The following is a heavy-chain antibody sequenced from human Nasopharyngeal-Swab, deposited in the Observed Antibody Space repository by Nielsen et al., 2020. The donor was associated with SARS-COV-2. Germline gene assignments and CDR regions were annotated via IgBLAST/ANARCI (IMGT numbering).Heavy chain of an antibody. J-gene: IGHJ6*03. V-gene: IGHV4-34*01. Sequence: SETPSLTCAVYAGSFSGYYWCWIRQSPGKGLEWVGEINHGGGTNYNPSLKSRVTISIDTSKNQFSLKLTSVAAADTAVYYCARVVRELDLKYYFHYHYMDVWGKGTTVTVSS. CDR3: ARVVRELDLKYYFHYHYMDV. D-gene: IGHD1-1*01. CDR1: AGSFSGYY. CDR2: INHGGGT.